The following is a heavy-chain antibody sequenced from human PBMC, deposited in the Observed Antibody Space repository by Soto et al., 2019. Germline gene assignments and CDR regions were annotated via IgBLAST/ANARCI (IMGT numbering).Heavy chain of an antibody. CDR3: ARSAGWYAVHS. CDR2: VFHTGTT. Sequence: QVQLQESGPGLVKPSGTLSLTCAVSGDSVSSPYYWCWVRQPPGKGLEWIGEVFHTGTTSYNPSLRSRVTISMDKSNNQFSLDLRSVTAADTDVYYCARSAGWYAVHSWGPGPLVIVSS. D-gene: IGHD6-19*01. J-gene: IGHJ4*02. CDR1: GDSVSSPYY. V-gene: IGHV4-4*02.